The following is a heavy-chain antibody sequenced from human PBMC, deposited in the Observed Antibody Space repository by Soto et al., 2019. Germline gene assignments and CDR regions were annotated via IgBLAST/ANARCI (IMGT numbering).Heavy chain of an antibody. Sequence: PSETLSLPCTVSGGSISSGDYYWSWIRQPPGKGLEWIGYIYYSGSTYYNPSLKSRVTISVDTSKNQFSLKLSSVTAADTAVYYCARDKENSTAFGDAFDIWGQGTMVTVSS. J-gene: IGHJ3*02. V-gene: IGHV4-30-4*01. CDR3: ARDKENSTAFGDAFDI. CDR1: GGSISSGDYY. CDR2: IYYSGST. D-gene: IGHD2-2*01.